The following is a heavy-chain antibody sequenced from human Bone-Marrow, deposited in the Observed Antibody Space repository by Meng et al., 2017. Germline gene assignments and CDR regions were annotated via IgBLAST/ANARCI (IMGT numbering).Heavy chain of an antibody. V-gene: IGHV3-21*01. CDR1: GFTFSSYS. D-gene: IGHD5-18*01. Sequence: GESLKISCAASGFTFSSYSMNWVRQAPGKGLEWVSSISSSSSYIYYADSVKGGFTISRDNAKNSLYLQMNSLRAEDTAVYYCARDFVGYSYFDYWGQGTLVTVSS. J-gene: IGHJ4*02. CDR3: ARDFVGYSYFDY. CDR2: ISSSSSYI.